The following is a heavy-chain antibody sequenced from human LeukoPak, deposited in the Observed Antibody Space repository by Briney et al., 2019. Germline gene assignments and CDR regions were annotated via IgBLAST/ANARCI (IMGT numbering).Heavy chain of an antibody. Sequence: PGGSLRLSCAASGFTFDDYAMHWVRHAPGKGLEWVSGISWNSGSIGYADSVKGRFTISRDNAKNSLYLQMNSLRAEDTALYYCAKMHSSGWSLAFDYWGQGTLVTVSS. CDR2: ISWNSGSI. CDR3: AKMHSSGWSLAFDY. V-gene: IGHV3-9*01. D-gene: IGHD6-19*01. CDR1: GFTFDDYA. J-gene: IGHJ4*02.